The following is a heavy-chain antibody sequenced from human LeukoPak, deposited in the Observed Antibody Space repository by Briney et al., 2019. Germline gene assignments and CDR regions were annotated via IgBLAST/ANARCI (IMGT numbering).Heavy chain of an antibody. CDR2: ISWNSGSI. Sequence: GGSLRLSCAASGFTFDDYAMHWVRQAPGKGLEWVSGISWNSGSIGYADSVKGRFTVSRDNAKNSLYLQMNSPRAEDTALYYCAKGPGGIAVAVRGGYFDYWGQGTLVTVSS. V-gene: IGHV3-9*01. CDR1: GFTFDDYA. J-gene: IGHJ4*02. D-gene: IGHD6-19*01. CDR3: AKGPGGIAVAVRGGYFDY.